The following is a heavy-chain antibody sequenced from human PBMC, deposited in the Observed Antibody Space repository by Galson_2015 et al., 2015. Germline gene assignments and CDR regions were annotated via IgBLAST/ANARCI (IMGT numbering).Heavy chain of an antibody. CDR1: GVTFRSYA. CDR3: ARDGGIAAAGPHFDY. CDR2: ISYDGGSK. Sequence: SLRLSCAASGVTFRSYAMHCVRQAPGKGLEWVAVISYDGGSKYYADSVKGRFTISRDNSKNTVYLQMNSLRAEDTAVYYCARDGGIAAAGPHFDYWVQGTLVTVSS. D-gene: IGHD6-13*01. J-gene: IGHJ4*02. V-gene: IGHV3-30-3*01.